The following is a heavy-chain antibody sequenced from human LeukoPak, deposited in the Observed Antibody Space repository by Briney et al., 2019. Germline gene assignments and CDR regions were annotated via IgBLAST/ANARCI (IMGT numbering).Heavy chain of an antibody. V-gene: IGHV3-23*01. CDR3: AKRGVVIRVILVGFHKQAYYFDS. J-gene: IGHJ4*03. CDR1: GITLSNYG. Sequence: PGGSLRLSCAVSGITLSNYGMSWVRQAPGKGLQWVAGISDTGSTITYADSVSGRFTISGDNAKNTLYLQMNSLRAEDTAVYFCAKRGVVIRVILVGFHKQAYYFDSWGHGALVTVSS. D-gene: IGHD3-22*01. CDR2: ISDTGSTI.